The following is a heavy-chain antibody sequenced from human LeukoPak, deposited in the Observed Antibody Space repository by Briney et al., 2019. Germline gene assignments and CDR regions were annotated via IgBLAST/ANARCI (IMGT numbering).Heavy chain of an antibody. V-gene: IGHV4-59*12. CDR3: ARGRRGTIQLWLRDKATFDY. J-gene: IGHJ4*02. CDR2: IFSSGST. CDR1: GGSTSSYY. D-gene: IGHD5-18*01. Sequence: SETLSPTCTLSGGSTSSYYWSWIRHPPGKGLEWIGYIFSSGSTNYNPSLTRRVTISVDASKNQSSLRLSSVTAAGTAGYYWARGRRGTIQLWLRDKATFDYWGQGTLVTASS.